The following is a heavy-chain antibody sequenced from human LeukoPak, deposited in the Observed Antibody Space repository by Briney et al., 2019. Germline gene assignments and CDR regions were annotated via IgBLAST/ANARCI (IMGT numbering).Heavy chain of an antibody. CDR1: GGSISSYY. V-gene: IGHV4-59*08. D-gene: IGHD2-21*02. J-gene: IGHJ3*02. Sequence: SETLSLTCTVSGGSISSYYWSWIRQPPGKGLEWIGYIYYSGSTNYNPSLKSRVTISVDTSKNQFSLKLSSVTAADTAVYYCARRRVTDYSYAFDIWGQGTMVTVSS. CDR2: IYYSGST. CDR3: ARRRVTDYSYAFDI.